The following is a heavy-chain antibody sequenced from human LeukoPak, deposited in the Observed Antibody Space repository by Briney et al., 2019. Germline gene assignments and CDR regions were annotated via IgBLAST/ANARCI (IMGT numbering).Heavy chain of an antibody. CDR1: GFTFSSHR. J-gene: IGHJ5*02. D-gene: IGHD2-2*03. CDR3: ARVASIEWIRSWFDP. V-gene: IGHV3-7*03. CDR2: IKKDGSEK. Sequence: GGSLRLSCAASGFTFSSHRMTWVRQAPGKGLEWVANIKKDGSEKYYVDSVKGRFTISRDNAKNSLYLQMNSLRAEDTALYYCARVASIEWIRSWFDPWGQGTLVTVSS.